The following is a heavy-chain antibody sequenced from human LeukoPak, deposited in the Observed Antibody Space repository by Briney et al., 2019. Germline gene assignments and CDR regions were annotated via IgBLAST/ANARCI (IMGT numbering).Heavy chain of an antibody. V-gene: IGHV3-33*08. CDR1: GFTFSSYS. CDR2: IWYDGSNK. CDR3: ARTLALDY. J-gene: IGHJ4*02. Sequence: GGSLRLSCAASGFTFSSYSMNWVRQAPGKGLEWVAVIWYDGSNKYYADSVKGRFTISRDNSKNTLYLQMNSLRAEDTAVYYCARTLALDYWGRGTLVTVSS.